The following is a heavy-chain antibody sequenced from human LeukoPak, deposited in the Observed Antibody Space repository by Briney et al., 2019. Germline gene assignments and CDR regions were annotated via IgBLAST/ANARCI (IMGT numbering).Heavy chain of an antibody. V-gene: IGHV3-66*01. CDR1: GFSVRTNY. Sequence: GGSLRLSCAASGFSVRTNYMSWVRQAPGKGLEWVSVIYDTGDTYYADSVKGRFTISRDNSKNTLYLQMNSLSAEDTALYYCARERYEVTTTEYYFDYWGQGTLVTVSS. CDR2: IYDTGDT. CDR3: ARERYEVTTTEYYFDY. D-gene: IGHD4-17*01. J-gene: IGHJ4*02.